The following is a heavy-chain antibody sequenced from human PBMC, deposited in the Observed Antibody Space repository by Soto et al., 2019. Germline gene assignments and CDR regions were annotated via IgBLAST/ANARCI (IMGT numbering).Heavy chain of an antibody. J-gene: IGHJ4*02. D-gene: IGHD2-8*01. CDR2: FDPEDGET. Sequence: VSVKVSCKVSGYTLTELSMHWVRQAPGKGLEWMGGFDPEDGETIYAQKFQGRVTMTEDTSTDTAYMELSSLRSEDTAVYYCATDIAYCTNGVCPFWGQGTLVTVSS. CDR1: GYTLTELS. V-gene: IGHV1-24*01. CDR3: ATDIAYCTNGVCPF.